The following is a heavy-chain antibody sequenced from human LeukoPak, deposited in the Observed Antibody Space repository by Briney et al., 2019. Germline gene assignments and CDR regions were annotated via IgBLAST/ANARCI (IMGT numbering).Heavy chain of an antibody. V-gene: IGHV1-2*06. CDR1: GDTFTGYY. D-gene: IGHD1-26*01. J-gene: IGHJ5*02. Sequence: ASVKVSCKALGDTFTGYYIHWVRQAPGQGLEWMGRVNANNGDTKYAQKFQGRVTMTRDTSISTAYMELASLRSDDTAVFYCAREVGYSSSYYGRFDPWGQGTLVIISS. CDR2: VNANNGDT. CDR3: AREVGYSSSYYGRFDP.